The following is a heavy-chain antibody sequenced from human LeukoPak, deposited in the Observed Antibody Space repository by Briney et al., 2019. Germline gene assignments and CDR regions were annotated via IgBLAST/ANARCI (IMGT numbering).Heavy chain of an antibody. CDR2: IYPGDSDT. V-gene: IGHV5-51*01. D-gene: IGHD5-24*01. CDR3: ARRFAEERSFDI. Sequence: GESLKISCRGSGYSFTSYWIGWVRQMPGKGLEWMGIIYPGDSDTKYSPSFQGQVTISADKSISTAYLQWSSLKASDTDMYYCARRFAEERSFDIWGQGTMVTVSS. CDR1: GYSFTSYW. J-gene: IGHJ3*02.